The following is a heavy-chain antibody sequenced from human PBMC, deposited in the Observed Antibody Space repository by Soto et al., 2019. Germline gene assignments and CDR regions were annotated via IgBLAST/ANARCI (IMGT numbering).Heavy chain of an antibody. Sequence: SGPKLVKPTQTLTLTCTFSGFSLSTSGVGVGWIRQPPGKALEWLGLIYWDDDKRYSPFLKSRLTITKDTSKNQVVLTMTNMDPVDTATYYCAHRLGATIFDAFDIWGQGTMVTVSS. CDR1: GFSLSTSGVG. J-gene: IGHJ3*02. D-gene: IGHD3-3*01. CDR3: AHRLGATIFDAFDI. V-gene: IGHV2-5*02. CDR2: IYWDDDK.